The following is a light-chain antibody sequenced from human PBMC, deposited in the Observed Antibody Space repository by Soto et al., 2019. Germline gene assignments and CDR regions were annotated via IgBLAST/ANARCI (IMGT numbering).Light chain of an antibody. CDR3: QQYNSYPRT. CDR2: DVS. Sequence: DIQMTQSPSTLSASVGDRVTITCRASQSISNWLAWYQQKPGKAPKLLIYDVSRLESGVPSRFSGSGSGTEFIITISSPQPDDFATYYCQQYNSYPRTFGQGTKVEIK. J-gene: IGKJ1*01. CDR1: QSISNW. V-gene: IGKV1-5*01.